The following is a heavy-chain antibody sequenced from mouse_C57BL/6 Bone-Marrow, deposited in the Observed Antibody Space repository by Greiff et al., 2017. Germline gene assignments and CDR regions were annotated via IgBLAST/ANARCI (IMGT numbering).Heavy chain of an antibody. J-gene: IGHJ4*01. V-gene: IGHV5-6*01. CDR1: GFTFSSYG. CDR3: ARHNLYYAMDY. Sequence: EVKLMESGGDLVKPGGSLKLSCAASGFTFSSYGMSWVRQTPDKRLEWVATISSGGSYTYYPDSVKGRFTISRDNAKNTLYLQMSSLKSEDTAMYYCARHNLYYAMDYWGRGTSVTVTS. CDR2: ISSGGSYT.